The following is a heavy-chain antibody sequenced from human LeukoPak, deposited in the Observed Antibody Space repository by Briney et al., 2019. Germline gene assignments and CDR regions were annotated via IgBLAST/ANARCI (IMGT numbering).Heavy chain of an antibody. Sequence: RGGSLRLSCAASGFTFSSYSMNWVRQAPGKGLEWVSSISSSSSYIYYADSVKGRFTISRDNAKNSLYLQMNSLRAEDTAVYYCARGIFGVVWDYFDYWGQGTLVTVSS. D-gene: IGHD3-3*01. CDR1: GFTFSSYS. CDR3: ARGIFGVVWDYFDY. V-gene: IGHV3-21*01. J-gene: IGHJ4*02. CDR2: ISSSSSYI.